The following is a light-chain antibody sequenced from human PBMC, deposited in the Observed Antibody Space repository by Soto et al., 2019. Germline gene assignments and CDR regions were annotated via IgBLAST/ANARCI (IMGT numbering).Light chain of an antibody. CDR1: SSDVGGYNY. J-gene: IGLJ2*01. CDR2: EVS. CDR3: SSYAGSNNFVV. V-gene: IGLV2-8*01. Sequence: QSVLTQPPSASGSPGQSVTISCTGTSSDVGGYNYVSWYQQHSGKAPNLMIYEVSKRPSGVPDRFSGSKSGNTASLTVSGLQAEDEADYYCSSYAGSNNFVVFGGGTQLTAL.